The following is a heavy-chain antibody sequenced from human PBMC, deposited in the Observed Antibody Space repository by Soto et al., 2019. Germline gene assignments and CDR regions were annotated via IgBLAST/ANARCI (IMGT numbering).Heavy chain of an antibody. Sequence: EVQLVESGGGLVQPGGSLRLSCAASGLTVSDNYMSWVRQAPGKGLEWVSVIYSAGSTYYADSVKGRFTISRDNSKNTVYLQMNSLRAEDTAVYYCARNPEATGGGEYWGQGTLVSVSS. CDR1: GLTVSDNY. J-gene: IGHJ4*02. CDR2: IYSAGST. D-gene: IGHD2-15*01. CDR3: ARNPEATGGGEY. V-gene: IGHV3-66*01.